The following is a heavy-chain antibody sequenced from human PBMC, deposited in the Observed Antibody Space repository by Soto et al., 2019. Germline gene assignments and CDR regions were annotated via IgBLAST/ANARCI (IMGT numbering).Heavy chain of an antibody. V-gene: IGHV3-74*01. CDR1: GFTFSSYW. Sequence: HPGGSLRLSCAASGFTFSSYWMHWVRQAPGKGLVWVSRINSDGSSTSYADSVKGRFTISRDNAKNTLYLQMNSLRAEDTAVYYCASDASEPTSDFWSGYYKGVSWFDPWGQGTLVTVSS. D-gene: IGHD3-3*01. J-gene: IGHJ5*02. CDR3: ASDASEPTSDFWSGYYKGVSWFDP. CDR2: INSDGSST.